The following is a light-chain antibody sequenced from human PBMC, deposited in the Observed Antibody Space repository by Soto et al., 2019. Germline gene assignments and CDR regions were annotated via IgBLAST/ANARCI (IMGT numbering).Light chain of an antibody. Sequence: EIVLTQSPATLSLSPGYRSTLSCRASHSVGSLLAWYQQKPGQAPRLLISDASNRATGIPDRFSGSGSGTDFALTINSLEPEDFAVYFCHQRAGWPPTFGGGTKVDIK. V-gene: IGKV3-11*01. CDR3: HQRAGWPPT. CDR1: HSVGSL. CDR2: DAS. J-gene: IGKJ4*01.